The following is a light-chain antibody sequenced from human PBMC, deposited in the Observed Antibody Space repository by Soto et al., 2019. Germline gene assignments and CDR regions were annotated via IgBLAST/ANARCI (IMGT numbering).Light chain of an antibody. J-gene: IGLJ3*02. V-gene: IGLV2-14*03. Sequence: QSALTQPASVSGSPGQSITISCTGTNNDVGAYNYVSWYQQHPGKAPKTMVYDVSHRPSGVSNRFSGSKSGNTASLTISGLQAEEEADYYCSSYTRSNTVVFGGGTKLTVL. CDR1: NNDVGAYNY. CDR3: SSYTRSNTVV. CDR2: DVS.